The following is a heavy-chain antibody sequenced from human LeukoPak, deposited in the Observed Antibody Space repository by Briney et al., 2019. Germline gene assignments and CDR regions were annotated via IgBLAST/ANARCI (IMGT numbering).Heavy chain of an antibody. D-gene: IGHD4-17*01. J-gene: IGHJ4*02. V-gene: IGHV3-30-3*01. CDR1: GFTLSSYA. CDR3: ARDDLDDYGDYNPDY. CDR2: ISYDGSNK. Sequence: GRSLRLSCAASGFTLSSYALHWVRQAPGKGLEWVAVISYDGSNKYYADSVKGRFTISRDNSKNTLYLQMNSLRAEDTAVYYCARDDLDDYGDYNPDYWGQGTLVTVSS.